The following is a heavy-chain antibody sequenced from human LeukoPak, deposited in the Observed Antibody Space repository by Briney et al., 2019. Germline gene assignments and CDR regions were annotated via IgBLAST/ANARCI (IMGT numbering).Heavy chain of an antibody. D-gene: IGHD5-24*01. V-gene: IGHV4-59*08. CDR1: GGSISSYY. CDR3: ARLRRDGYKGDAFDI. J-gene: IGHJ3*02. Sequence: SETLSLTCTVSGGSISSYYWSWIRQPPGKGLEWIGYIYYSGSTNYNPSLKRRVTISVDTSKHQFSLTLSSATDADTAVYYCARLRRDGYKGDAFDIWGQGTMVTVSS. CDR2: IYYSGST.